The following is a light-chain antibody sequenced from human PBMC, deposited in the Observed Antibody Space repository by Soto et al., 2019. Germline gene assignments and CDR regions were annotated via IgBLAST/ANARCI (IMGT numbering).Light chain of an antibody. CDR3: QQYNNLPPGYT. J-gene: IGKJ2*01. Sequence: EIVMTQSPATLSVSPGERATLSCRASQSVSSNLAWYQQKPGQAPRLLIYGASTRATGIPARFSGSGSGTVFTLTISSLQSEDFAVYYCQQYNNLPPGYTFGQGTKLEIK. V-gene: IGKV3-15*01. CDR2: GAS. CDR1: QSVSSN.